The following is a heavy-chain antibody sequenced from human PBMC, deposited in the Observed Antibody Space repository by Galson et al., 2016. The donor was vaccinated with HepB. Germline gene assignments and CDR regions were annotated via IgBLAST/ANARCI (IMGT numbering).Heavy chain of an antibody. J-gene: IGHJ6*02. CDR2: IYYDGSKK. Sequence: SLRLSCAASGFTFSHFAMSWVRQAPGKGLEWVAFIYYDGSKKYYADSVKGRFTISRDNSKNTLYLQMNSLRAEDTAAYYCARDGRVREWLKKFYYYGMDVWGQGTTVTVSS. D-gene: IGHD3-3*01. V-gene: IGHV3-30*03. CDR3: ARDGRVREWLKKFYYYGMDV. CDR1: GFTFSHFA.